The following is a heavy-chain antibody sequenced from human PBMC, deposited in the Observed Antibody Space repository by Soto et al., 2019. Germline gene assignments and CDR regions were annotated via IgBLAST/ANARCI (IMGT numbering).Heavy chain of an antibody. CDR1: GGSISSGGYY. CDR2: IFHRGST. Sequence: QVQLQESGPGLVTPSQTLSLTCTVSGGSISSGGYYWSWIRQHPGKGLEWIGYIFHRGSTYYNPSLESRAIISLDTSRNQISLKLSSVTAADTAMYYCVNCVTAASYWYFDLWGRGTLVTVSS. V-gene: IGHV4-31*03. J-gene: IGHJ2*01. CDR3: VNCVTAASYWYFDL. D-gene: IGHD6-13*01.